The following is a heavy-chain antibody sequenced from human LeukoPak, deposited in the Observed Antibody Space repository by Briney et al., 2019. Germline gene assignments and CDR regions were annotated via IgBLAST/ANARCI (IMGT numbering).Heavy chain of an antibody. CDR1: GYTFTSYD. D-gene: IGHD1-26*01. CDR2: MNPNSGNT. V-gene: IGHV1-8*01. J-gene: IGHJ4*02. Sequence: EASVKVSCKASGYTFTSYDINWVRQVTGQGLEWMGWMNPNSGNTGYAQKFQGRVTMTRDTSTSTVYMELSSLRSEDTAVYYCARDYLARGSSYFDYWGQGTLVTVSS. CDR3: ARDYLARGSSYFDY.